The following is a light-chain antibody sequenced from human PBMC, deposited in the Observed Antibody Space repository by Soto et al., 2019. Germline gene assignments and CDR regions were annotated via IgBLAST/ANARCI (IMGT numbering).Light chain of an antibody. CDR3: QQYNNWPRMYT. V-gene: IGKV3-15*01. CDR2: GAS. CDR1: QSVSSN. Sequence: EIVMTQSPATLSVSPGERATLSCRASQSVSSNLAWYQQKPGQAPRLLIYGASTRATGIPARFSGSGSGTEFTXTXSXMQXXXXAVYYCQQYNNWPRMYTFGQGTKLEIK. J-gene: IGKJ2*01.